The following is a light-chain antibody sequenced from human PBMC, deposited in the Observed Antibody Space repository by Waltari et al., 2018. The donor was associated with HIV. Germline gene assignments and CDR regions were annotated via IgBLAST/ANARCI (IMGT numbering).Light chain of an antibody. V-gene: IGLV2-14*01. Sequence: QSALTQPASVSGSPGQSVTITCTGTSSDVGGPIHVSWYQQKPGKAPKLMIYEARKRPSGVSNRFSASKSGYTASLTISGLQTEDEADYYCSSYTDKNTYVFGTGTQVTVL. CDR2: EAR. J-gene: IGLJ1*01. CDR1: SSDVGGPIH. CDR3: SSYTDKNTYV.